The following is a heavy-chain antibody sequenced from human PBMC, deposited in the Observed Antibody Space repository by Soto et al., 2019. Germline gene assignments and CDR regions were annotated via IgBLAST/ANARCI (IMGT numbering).Heavy chain of an antibody. Sequence: GASVKVSCKASGYTFTSYYMHWVRQAPGQGLERMGIINPSGGSTSYAQKLQGRVTMTRDTSTSTVYMELSSLRSEDTAVYYCARYFRFVNCTYGVCYNPSFHYYGMDVWGQGTTVTVSS. J-gene: IGHJ6*02. CDR1: GYTFTSYY. CDR2: INPSGGST. CDR3: ARYFRFVNCTYGVCYNPSFHYYGMDV. V-gene: IGHV1-46*01. D-gene: IGHD2-8*01.